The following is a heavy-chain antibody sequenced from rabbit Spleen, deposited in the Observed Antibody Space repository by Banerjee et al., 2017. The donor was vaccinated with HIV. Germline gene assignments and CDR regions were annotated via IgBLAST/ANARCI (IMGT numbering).Heavy chain of an antibody. Sequence: QSLEESGGDLVKPGAALTLTCTASCFSFINIYYMCWVRQAPGKGLEWIVCIDAGSSGFTYFASWAKGRFTISKTSSTTVTLQMTSLTAADTATYFCARDSSSSFSSYGMDLWGQGTLVTVS. CDR1: CFSFINIYY. D-gene: IGHD1-1*01. CDR2: IDAGSSGFT. J-gene: IGHJ6*01. CDR3: ARDSSSSFSSYGMDL. V-gene: IGHV1S40*01.